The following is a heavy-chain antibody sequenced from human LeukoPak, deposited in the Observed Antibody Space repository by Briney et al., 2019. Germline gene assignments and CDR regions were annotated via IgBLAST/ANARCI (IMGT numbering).Heavy chain of an antibody. V-gene: IGHV4-34*01. D-gene: IGHD3-10*01. CDR3: AMSLLGRSYWYFDL. J-gene: IGHJ2*01. Sequence: PSETLSLTCTVSGGSFSGYYWSWIRQPPGKGLEWIGEINHSGRTNYNPSLKSRVTISVDTSKNQFSLKLSSVTAADTAVYYCAMSLLGRSYWYFDLWGRGTLVTVSS. CDR1: GGSFSGYY. CDR2: INHSGRT.